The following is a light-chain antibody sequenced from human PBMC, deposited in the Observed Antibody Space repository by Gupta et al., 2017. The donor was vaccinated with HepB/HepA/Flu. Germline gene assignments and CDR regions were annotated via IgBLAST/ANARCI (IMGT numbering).Light chain of an antibody. CDR3: CSYAGTYTFL. J-gene: IGLJ2*01. CDR2: DVT. CDR1: SSDVGGYNY. V-gene: IGLV2-11*01. Sequence: ALTQPRSVSGSPGQPVTISFTGTSSDVGGYNYVSWYQQNPGKAPKLMIYDVTKRPSGVPDRFSGSKSGKTASLTISGLQAEDEADYYCCSYAGTYTFLFGGGTKLTVL.